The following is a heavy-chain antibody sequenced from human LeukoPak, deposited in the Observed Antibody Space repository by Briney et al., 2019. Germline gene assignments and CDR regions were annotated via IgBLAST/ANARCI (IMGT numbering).Heavy chain of an antibody. D-gene: IGHD6-13*01. CDR1: GGSISGYY. CDR3: ARNLIPEQLVLNF. J-gene: IGHJ4*02. V-gene: IGHV4-59*01. Sequence: SETLSLTCTVSGGSISGYYWSWIRQPPGKGLEGIGFIYYSGTTNYNPSLKSRVNMSLDTSKNQFSLKLSSVTPEDTAVYYCARNLIPEQLVLNFWGQGILVTVSS. CDR2: IYYSGTT.